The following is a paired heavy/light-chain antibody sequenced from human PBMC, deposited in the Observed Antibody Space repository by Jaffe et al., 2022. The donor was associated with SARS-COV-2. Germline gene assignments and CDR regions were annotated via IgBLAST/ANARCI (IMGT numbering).Heavy chain of an antibody. V-gene: IGHV1-18*01. CDR2: ISAYNGNT. Sequence: QVQLVQSGAEVKKPGASVKVSCKASGYTFTSYGISWVRQAPGQGLEWMGWISAYNGNTNYAQKLQGRVTMTTDTSTSTAYMELRSLRSDDTAVYYCARLGYYYDSSGYYPDYWGQGTLVTVSS. D-gene: IGHD3-22*01. J-gene: IGHJ4*02. CDR3: ARLGYYYDSSGYYPDY. CDR1: GYTFTSYG.
Light chain of an antibody. Sequence: SYELTQPPSVSVSPGQTASITCSGDKLGDKYACWYQQKPGQSPVLVIYQDSKRPSGIPERFSGSNSGNTATLTISGTQAMDEADYYCQAWDSSTLFGGGTKLTVL. CDR3: QAWDSSTL. V-gene: IGLV3-1*01. J-gene: IGLJ2*01. CDR2: QDS. CDR1: KLGDKY.